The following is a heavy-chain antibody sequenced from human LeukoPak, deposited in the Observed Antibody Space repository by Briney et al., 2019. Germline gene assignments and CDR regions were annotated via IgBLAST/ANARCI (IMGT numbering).Heavy chain of an antibody. Sequence: ASVKVSCKASGYTFTSYYMHWVRQAPGQGLEWMGIINPSGGSTSYAQKFQGRVTMTRDTSTSTVYMELSSLRSEDTAVYYCARGSRPDIAAAPMGYWGQGTLVTVSS. J-gene: IGHJ4*02. CDR1: GYTFTSYY. CDR2: INPSGGST. D-gene: IGHD6-13*01. V-gene: IGHV1-46*01. CDR3: ARGSRPDIAAAPMGY.